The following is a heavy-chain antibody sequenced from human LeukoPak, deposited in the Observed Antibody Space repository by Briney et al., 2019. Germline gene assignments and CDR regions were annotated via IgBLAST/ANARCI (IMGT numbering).Heavy chain of an antibody. CDR1: GGSINNYY. Sequence: PSETLSLTCTVSGGSINNYYWSWIRQPAGEGLEWIGRIYPSGSTNDNPALKSRVTMSVDTSKNQFSLKLTSVSAADTAVYYCAREEITAAGRSLDYWGQGTLVTVSS. J-gene: IGHJ4*02. CDR3: AREEITAAGRSLDY. V-gene: IGHV4-4*07. D-gene: IGHD6-13*01. CDR2: IYPSGST.